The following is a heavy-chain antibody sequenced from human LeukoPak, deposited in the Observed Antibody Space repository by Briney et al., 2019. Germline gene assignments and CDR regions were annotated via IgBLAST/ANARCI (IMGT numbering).Heavy chain of an antibody. J-gene: IGHJ5*02. CDR2: IIPIFGTA. CDR1: GGTFSSYA. V-gene: IGHV1-69*01. CDR3: ARGTYSSGWYLDWFDP. Sequence: ASVKVSCKASGGTFSSYAISWVRQAPGQGLEWMGGIIPIFGTANYAQKFQGRVTITADESTSTAYMELSSLRSEDTAVYYCARGTYSSGWYLDWFDPWGQGTLVTVSS. D-gene: IGHD6-19*01.